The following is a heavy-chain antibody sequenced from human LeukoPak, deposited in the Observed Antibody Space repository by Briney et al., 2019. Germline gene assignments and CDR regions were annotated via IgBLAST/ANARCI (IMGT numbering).Heavy chain of an antibody. J-gene: IGHJ4*02. D-gene: IGHD1-1*01. CDR2: IYHSGST. Sequence: SETLPLTCAVYGGSFSGYYWGWIPQPPGKGLEWIGSIYHSGSTYYNPSLKSRVTISVDTSKNQFSLQLSSVTAADTAVYYCARDWNRYAYWGQGTLVTVSS. V-gene: IGHV4-38-2*02. CDR1: GGSFSGYY. CDR3: ARDWNRYAY.